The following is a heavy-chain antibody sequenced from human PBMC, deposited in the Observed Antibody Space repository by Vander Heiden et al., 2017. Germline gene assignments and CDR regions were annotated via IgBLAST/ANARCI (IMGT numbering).Heavy chain of an antibody. J-gene: IGHJ3*02. CDR1: GGSISSGGYY. CDR3: ARGYDFWSGYNASDI. CDR2: IYYSGST. D-gene: IGHD3-3*01. V-gene: IGHV4-31*03. Sequence: QVQLQESGPGLVKPSQTLSLTCTVSGGSISSGGYYWSWIRQHPGKGLEWIGYIYYSGSTYYNPSLKSRVTISVDTSKNQFSLKLSSMTAADTAVYYCARGYDFWSGYNASDIWGQGTMVTVSS.